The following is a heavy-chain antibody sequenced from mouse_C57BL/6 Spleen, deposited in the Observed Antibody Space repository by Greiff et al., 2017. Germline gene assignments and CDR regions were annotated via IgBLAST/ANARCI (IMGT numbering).Heavy chain of an antibody. CDR1: GFTFSDYY. V-gene: IGHV5-12*01. J-gene: IGHJ2*01. Sequence: DVMLVESGGGLVQPGGSLKLSCAASGFTFSDYYMYWVRQTPEKRLEWVAYISNGGGSTYYPDTVKGRFTISRDNAKNTLYLQMSRLKSEDTAMYYCARRSRIYYGNLYFDYWGQGTTLTVSS. CDR3: ARRSRIYYGNLYFDY. D-gene: IGHD2-1*01. CDR2: ISNGGGST.